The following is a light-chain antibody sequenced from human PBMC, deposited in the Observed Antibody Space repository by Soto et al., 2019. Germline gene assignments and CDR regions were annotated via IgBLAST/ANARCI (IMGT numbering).Light chain of an antibody. Sequence: QCALTQPASVSGSPGQSITISCTGTSNDVGGYNYVSWYQQHPGKAPKLMIYEVSNRPSGVSNRFSGSKSGNTASLTISGLQAEDEADYYCSSYTSSSPYVFGTGTKLTV. CDR2: EVS. CDR3: SSYTSSSPYV. V-gene: IGLV2-14*01. J-gene: IGLJ1*01. CDR1: SNDVGGYNY.